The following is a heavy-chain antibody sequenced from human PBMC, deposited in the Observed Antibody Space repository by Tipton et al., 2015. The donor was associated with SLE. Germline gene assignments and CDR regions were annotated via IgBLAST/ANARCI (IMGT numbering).Heavy chain of an antibody. D-gene: IGHD3-10*01. CDR3: ARAMVRGEWYFDY. V-gene: IGHV3-53*01. Sequence: SLGLSCAASGFTVSSNYMSWVRQAPGKGLEWVSVIYSGGSTYYADSVKGRFTISRDNSKNTLYLQMNSLRAEDTAVYYCARAMVRGEWYFDYWGQGTLVTVSS. J-gene: IGHJ4*02. CDR1: GFTVSSNY. CDR2: IYSGGST.